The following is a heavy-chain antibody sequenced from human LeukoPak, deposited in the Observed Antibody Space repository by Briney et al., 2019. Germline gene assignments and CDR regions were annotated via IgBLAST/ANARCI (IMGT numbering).Heavy chain of an antibody. CDR1: GFTFSGYT. D-gene: IGHD5-12*01. Sequence: GGALRLSCAASGFTFSGYTMNWVRQAPGKGLEWVSSISSSSSYIYYADSVKGRFTISRDNAKKSLYLQMNSLRAEDTAVYYWARLGYYGGYDRSPIDYWGQGTLVTVSS. V-gene: IGHV3-21*01. CDR2: ISSSSSYI. CDR3: ARLGYYGGYDRSPIDY. J-gene: IGHJ4*02.